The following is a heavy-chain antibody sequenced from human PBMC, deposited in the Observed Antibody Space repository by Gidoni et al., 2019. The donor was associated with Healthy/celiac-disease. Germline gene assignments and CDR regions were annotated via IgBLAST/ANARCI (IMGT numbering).Heavy chain of an antibody. D-gene: IGHD3-3*01. Sequence: EVQLVESGGGLVKPGGSLRLSCAASGFTFSSYSMNWVRQAPGKGLEWVSSISSSSSYIYYADSVKGRFTISRDNAKNSLSLQMNSLRAEDTAVYYCARIKGDFWSGYSYYFDYWGQGTLVTVSS. J-gene: IGHJ4*02. CDR1: GFTFSSYS. CDR2: ISSSSSYI. V-gene: IGHV3-21*01. CDR3: ARIKGDFWSGYSYYFDY.